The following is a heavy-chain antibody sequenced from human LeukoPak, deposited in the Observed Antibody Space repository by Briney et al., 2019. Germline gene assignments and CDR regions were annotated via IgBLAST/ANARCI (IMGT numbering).Heavy chain of an antibody. CDR1: GFTFTSSA. Sequence: SVKVSCKASGFTFTSSAMQWVRQARGQRLEWIGWIVVGRGNTNYAQKFQERVTITRDMSTSTAYMELSSLRSEDTAVYYCAAGPFPYFYYFDYWGQGTLVTVSS. D-gene: IGHD2/OR15-2a*01. V-gene: IGHV1-58*02. CDR3: AAGPFPYFYYFDY. J-gene: IGHJ4*02. CDR2: IVVGRGNT.